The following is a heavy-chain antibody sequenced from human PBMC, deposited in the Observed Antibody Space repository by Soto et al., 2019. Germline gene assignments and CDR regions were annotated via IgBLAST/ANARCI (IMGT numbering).Heavy chain of an antibody. CDR3: ARDLGTGTDY. J-gene: IGHJ4*02. V-gene: IGHV4-4*02. D-gene: IGHD1-1*01. CDR2: IYHSGAT. Sequence: QVQLQESGTGLVKPSGTLSLTCAVSGDSITNSNWWSWVRQAPGKGLEWIGEIYHSGATTYNPSLKSRTTISVDPSNNHFSLKLTSVTAADTAVYFCARDLGTGTDYWGQGTLVTVAS. CDR1: GDSITNSNW.